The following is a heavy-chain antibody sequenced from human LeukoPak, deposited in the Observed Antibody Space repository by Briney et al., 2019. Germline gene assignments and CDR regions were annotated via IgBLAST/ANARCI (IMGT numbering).Heavy chain of an antibody. CDR2: ICYSGST. Sequence: SETLSLTCTVSGGSISSYYWSWIRQPPGKGLEWIGYICYSGSTNYNPSLKSRVTISVDTSKNQFSLKLSSVTAADTAVYYCARVNYDSSGAYWYFDLWGRGTLVTVSS. CDR3: ARVNYDSSGAYWYFDL. D-gene: IGHD3-22*01. J-gene: IGHJ2*01. CDR1: GGSISSYY. V-gene: IGHV4-59*01.